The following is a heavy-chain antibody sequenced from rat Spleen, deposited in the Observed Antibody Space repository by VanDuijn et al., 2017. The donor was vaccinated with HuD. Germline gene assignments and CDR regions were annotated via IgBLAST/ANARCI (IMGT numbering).Heavy chain of an antibody. J-gene: IGHJ2*01. CDR1: GLSLTDYS. CDR3: TRVGRVSGFDY. Sequence: EVQLKESGPGLVQPSQTLSLTCTVSGLSLTDYSVHWVRQPPGKGLEWMGVMWSGGSTEYDSALKSRLSISRDTSKSQVFLKMNSLQTEDTAIYYCTRVGRVSGFDYWGQGVMVTVSS. CDR2: MWSGGST. V-gene: IGHV2S63*01. D-gene: IGHD1-11*01.